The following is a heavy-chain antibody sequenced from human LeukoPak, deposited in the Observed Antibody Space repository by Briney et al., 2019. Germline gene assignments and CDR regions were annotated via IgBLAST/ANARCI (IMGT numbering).Heavy chain of an antibody. CDR3: VRGHEALGN. CDR2: VYSGGST. V-gene: IGHV3-53*01. CDR1: GFTVSNTY. J-gene: IGHJ4*01. D-gene: IGHD3-10*01. Sequence: GGSLRLSCAASGFTVSNTYMTWVRQAPGKGLEWVSVVYSGGSTFYADSVKGRFTISRDNSKNTLFLQMNSLRAEDSAIYYCVRGHEALGNWGQGTLVTVSS.